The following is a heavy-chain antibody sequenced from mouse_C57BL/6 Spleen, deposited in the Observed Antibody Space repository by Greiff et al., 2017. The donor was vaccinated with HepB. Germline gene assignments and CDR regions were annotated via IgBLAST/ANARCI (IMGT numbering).Heavy chain of an antibody. J-gene: IGHJ4*01. CDR3: TRDYYSYYAMDY. CDR2: ISSGGDYI. D-gene: IGHD2-1*01. V-gene: IGHV5-9-1*02. Sequence: EVKVVDSGEGLVKPGGSLKLSCAASGFTFSSYAMSWVRQTPEKRLEWVAYISSGGDYIYYADTVKGRFTISRDNARNTLYLQMSSLKSEDTAMYYCTRDYYSYYAMDYWGQGTSVTVSS. CDR1: GFTFSSYA.